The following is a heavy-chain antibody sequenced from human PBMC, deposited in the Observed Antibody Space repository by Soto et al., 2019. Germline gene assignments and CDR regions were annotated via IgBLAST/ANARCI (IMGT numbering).Heavy chain of an antibody. CDR1: GYTLTELS. D-gene: IGHD2-21*02. V-gene: IGHV1-24*01. CDR2: FDPEDGKT. CDR3: VARGMSWFASHLTY. J-gene: IGHJ4*02. Sequence: ASVKVSCKVSGYTLTELSMHWVRQAPGKGLEWMGGFDPEDGKTTSAQKFQGRVTVTEDTSTDTAYMELSSLRSEDTAVYYCVARGMSWFASHLTYWGQGTLVTV.